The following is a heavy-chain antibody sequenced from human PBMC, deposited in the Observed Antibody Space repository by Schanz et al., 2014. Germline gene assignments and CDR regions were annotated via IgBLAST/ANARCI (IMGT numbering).Heavy chain of an antibody. V-gene: IGHV3-43*01. CDR3: AKGSMVRGAILDS. CDR2: INWDGSNT. CDR1: GFNFCVFK. D-gene: IGHD3-10*01. Sequence: VQLVESGGVVVRRGGGPGLSSEASGFNFCVFKIHRVRQAPGKGLEWVSLINWDGSNTVYADSVKGRFTVSRDNSKNSLYLQMNSLTTDDTALYYCAKGSMVRGAILDSWGQGTPVTVAS. J-gene: IGHJ4*02.